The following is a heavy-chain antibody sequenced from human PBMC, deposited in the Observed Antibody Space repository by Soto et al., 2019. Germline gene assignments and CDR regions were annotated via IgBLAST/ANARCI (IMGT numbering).Heavy chain of an antibody. Sequence: GESLRLSFAASGFTVSGYVMHWVRQAPGKGLEWVAFIWHDGGNKFYAESVKGRFTISRDNSKNTLYLQMTSLSAEDTAMYYCARDGDVNTGFGKDYWGQGTLVTVSS. CDR1: GFTVSGYV. CDR2: IWHDGGNK. J-gene: IGHJ4*02. V-gene: IGHV3-33*01. CDR3: ARDGDVNTGFGKDY. D-gene: IGHD3-16*01.